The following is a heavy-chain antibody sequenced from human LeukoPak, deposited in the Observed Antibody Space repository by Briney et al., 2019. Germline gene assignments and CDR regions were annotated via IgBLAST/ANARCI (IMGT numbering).Heavy chain of an antibody. CDR1: GFTFSIYA. CDR2: ICCCGGST. J-gene: IGHJ6*01. V-gene: IGHV3-23*01. CDR3: AKRVAVAVYGMDV. D-gene: IGHD6-19*01. Sequence: GGSLTLSCAASGFTFSIYAMSCLRQARGRGVEWLSGICCCGGSTYYADSVRGRFTISRDNSKNTLYLQMKSLRAGDSAVYYCAKRVAVAVYGMDVWGQGTTVTVSS.